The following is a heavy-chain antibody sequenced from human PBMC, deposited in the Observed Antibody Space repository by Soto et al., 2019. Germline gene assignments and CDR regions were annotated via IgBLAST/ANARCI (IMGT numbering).Heavy chain of an antibody. CDR1: GGSISSGGYY. V-gene: IGHV4-31*02. Sequence: PSETLSLTCTVSGGSISSGGYYWSWIRQHPGKGLEWIGYIYYSGSTYYNPSLKSRVTISVDTSKNQFSLKLSSVTAADTAVYYCAREGIGGYSGYEYYYYGMDVWGQGTTVTVS. CDR2: IYYSGST. J-gene: IGHJ6*02. CDR3: AREGIGGYSGYEYYYYGMDV. D-gene: IGHD5-12*01.